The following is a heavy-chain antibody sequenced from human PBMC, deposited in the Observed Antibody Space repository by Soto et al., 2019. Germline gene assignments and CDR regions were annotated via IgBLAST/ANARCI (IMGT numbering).Heavy chain of an antibody. V-gene: IGHV3-33*01. CDR3: LTGIVVVTKDAFDI. CDR2: IWYDGSNK. Sequence: QVQLVESGGGVVQPGRSLRLSCAASGFTFSSYGMHWVRQAPGKGLEWVAVIWYDGSNKYYADSVKGRFTISRDNSKNTLYLQMNRLRAEDTDVYYCLTGIVVVTKDAFDIWGQGTMVTVSS. CDR1: GFTFSSYG. D-gene: IGHD3-22*01. J-gene: IGHJ3*02.